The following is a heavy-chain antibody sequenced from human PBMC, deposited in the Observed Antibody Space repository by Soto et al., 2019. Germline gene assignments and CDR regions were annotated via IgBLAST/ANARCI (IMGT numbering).Heavy chain of an antibody. Sequence: EVQLLESGGGLVQPGGSLRLSCAASGFTFSSYAMSWVRQAPGKGLEWVSAISGSGGSTYYADSVKGRFTISRYNSKNPMYLQKNTRRAEDTPVYYCAKSAIRLHYYYGMDVWGQGTTVTVSS. V-gene: IGHV3-23*01. CDR2: ISGSGGST. J-gene: IGHJ6*02. D-gene: IGHD2-21*01. CDR1: GFTFSSYA. CDR3: AKSAIRLHYYYGMDV.